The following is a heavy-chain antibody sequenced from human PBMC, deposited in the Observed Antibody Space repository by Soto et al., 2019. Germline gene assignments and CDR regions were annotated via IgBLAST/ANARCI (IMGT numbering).Heavy chain of an antibody. CDR2: IIPIFGTA. D-gene: IGHD3-22*01. Sequence: QVQLVQSGAEVKKPGSSVKVSCKASGGTFSSYAISWVRQAPGQGLEWMGGIIPIFGTANYAQKFQGRVTITADESTSTAYMELSSLRSEDTAVYYCARDGIVVVTKRPYAFDSWGQGTMVTVSS. CDR1: GGTFSSYA. J-gene: IGHJ3*02. CDR3: ARDGIVVVTKRPYAFDS. V-gene: IGHV1-69*01.